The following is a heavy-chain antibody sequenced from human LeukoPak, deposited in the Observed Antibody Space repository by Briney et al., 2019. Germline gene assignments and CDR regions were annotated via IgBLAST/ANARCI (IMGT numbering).Heavy chain of an antibody. CDR1: GYTFTGYY. D-gene: IGHD3-10*01. Sequence: ASVKVSCKASGYTFTGYYMHWVRQAPGQGLEWMGWINPNSGGTNYAQKFQGRVTMTRDTSISTAYMELSRLRSDDTAVYYCARTYYYGSGLYYYYYMDVWGKGTTVTISS. CDR2: INPNSGGT. V-gene: IGHV1-2*02. CDR3: ARTYYYGSGLYYYYYMDV. J-gene: IGHJ6*03.